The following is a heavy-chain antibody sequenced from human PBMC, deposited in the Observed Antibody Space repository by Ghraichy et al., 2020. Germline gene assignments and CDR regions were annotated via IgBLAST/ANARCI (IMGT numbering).Heavy chain of an antibody. CDR1: GFTFSNYG. Sequence: GGSLRLSCAASGFTFSNYGMHWVRQAPGKGLEWVAVMSYDGSNKYYADSVKGRFTISRDNSKNTLYLQMNSLRAEDTAVYCCAKEQEVFYYYYGMDVWGQGTTVTVSS. CDR2: MSYDGSNK. D-gene: IGHD1-14*01. J-gene: IGHJ6*02. CDR3: AKEQEVFYYYYGMDV. V-gene: IGHV3-30*18.